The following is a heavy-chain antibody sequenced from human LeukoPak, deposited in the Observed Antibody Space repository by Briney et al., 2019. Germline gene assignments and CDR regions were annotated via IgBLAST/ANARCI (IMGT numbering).Heavy chain of an antibody. V-gene: IGHV3-21*01. J-gene: IGHJ5*02. CDR3: ARDRNSNFVRSAGYWFDP. D-gene: IGHD6-6*01. CDR2: ISSSSSYI. Sequence: GGSLRLSCAGSGFIFRNYGMHWVRQAPGQGLEWVSSISSSSSYIYYADSVKGRFTISRDNAKNSLYLQMNSLRAEDTAVYYCARDRNSNFVRSAGYWFDPWGQGTLVTVSS. CDR1: GFIFRNYG.